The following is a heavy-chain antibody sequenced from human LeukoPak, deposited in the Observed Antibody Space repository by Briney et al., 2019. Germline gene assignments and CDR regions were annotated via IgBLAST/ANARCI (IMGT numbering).Heavy chain of an antibody. CDR1: GFTFSSYA. V-gene: IGHV3-23*01. Sequence: PGGSLRLSCAASGFTFSSYAMSWVRQVPGKGLEWVSAISGSGGSTYYADSVKGRFTISRDNSKNTLYLQMNSLRAEDTAVYYCAKTLWFGELLSIGWDAFDIWGQGTMVSVSS. J-gene: IGHJ3*02. CDR3: AKTLWFGELLSIGWDAFDI. CDR2: ISGSGGST. D-gene: IGHD3-10*01.